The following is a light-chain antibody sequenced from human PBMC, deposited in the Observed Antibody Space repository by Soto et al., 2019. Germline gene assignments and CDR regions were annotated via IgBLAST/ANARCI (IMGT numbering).Light chain of an antibody. CDR3: SSYAGTYVV. J-gene: IGLJ2*01. CDR1: SSDVGGYNY. Sequence: QSVLTQPPSASGSPGQSVTISCTGTSSDVGGYNYVSWYQQHPGKAPKLMIYDVSKRPSGVPDRFSGSKSGNTASLTVSGLQGEDEADYYCSSYAGTYVVFGGGTKLTVL. CDR2: DVS. V-gene: IGLV2-8*01.